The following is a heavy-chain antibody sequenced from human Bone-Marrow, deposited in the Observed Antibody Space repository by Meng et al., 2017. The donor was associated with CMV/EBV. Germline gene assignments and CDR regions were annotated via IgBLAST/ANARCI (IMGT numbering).Heavy chain of an antibody. CDR2: ISSSGSTI. Sequence: GESLKISCAASGFTFSSYEMNWVRQAPGKGLEWVSYISSSGSTIYYADSVKGRFTISRDNAKNSLYLQMNSLRAEDTAVYYCARDRVRQPVMYYGMDVWGQGTTVTVSS. CDR1: GFTFSSYE. V-gene: IGHV3-48*03. D-gene: IGHD6-6*01. CDR3: ARDRVRQPVMYYGMDV. J-gene: IGHJ6*02.